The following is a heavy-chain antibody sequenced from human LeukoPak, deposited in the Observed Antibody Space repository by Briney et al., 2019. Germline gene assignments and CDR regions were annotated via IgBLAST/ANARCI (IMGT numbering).Heavy chain of an antibody. V-gene: IGHV4-59*08. CDR1: GGSISGYY. Sequence: SETLSLTCTVSGGSISGYYWSWIRQPPGKGLDYIGYIHYTGQTDSNPSLKSRVTISLDTSKNQFSLTLRSVTAADTAVYYCVRHGPTGGGYCSPTSCYTFDFWGQGSLVTVSS. CDR3: VRHGPTGGGYCSPTSCYTFDF. CDR2: IHYTGQT. J-gene: IGHJ4*02. D-gene: IGHD2-2*03.